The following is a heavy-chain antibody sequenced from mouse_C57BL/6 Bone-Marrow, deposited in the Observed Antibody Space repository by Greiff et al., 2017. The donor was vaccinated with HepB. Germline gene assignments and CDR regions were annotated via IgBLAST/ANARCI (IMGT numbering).Heavy chain of an antibody. CDR1: GFNIKDDY. J-gene: IGHJ3*01. D-gene: IGHD2-12*01. CDR3: TTNYIAY. CDR2: IDPENGDT. V-gene: IGHV14-4*01. Sequence: EVQLQQSGAELVRPGASVKVSCTASGFNIKDDYMHWVKQRPEQGLEWIGWIDPENGDTEYASKFQGKATITADTSSNTAYLQLSSLTSEDTAVYYCTTNYIAYWGQGTLVTVSA.